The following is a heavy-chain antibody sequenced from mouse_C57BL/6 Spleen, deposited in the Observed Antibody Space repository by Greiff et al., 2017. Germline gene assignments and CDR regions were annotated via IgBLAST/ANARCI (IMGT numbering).Heavy chain of an antibody. Sequence: EVQRVESGPGLVKPSQSLSLTCSVTGYSITSGYYWNWIRQFPGNKLEWMGYISYDGSNNYNPSLKNRISITRDTSKNQFFLKLNSVTTEDTATYYCARGGYVPFAYWGQGTLVTVSA. J-gene: IGHJ3*01. CDR2: ISYDGSN. D-gene: IGHD3-1*01. CDR1: GYSITSGYY. CDR3: ARGGYVPFAY. V-gene: IGHV3-6*01.